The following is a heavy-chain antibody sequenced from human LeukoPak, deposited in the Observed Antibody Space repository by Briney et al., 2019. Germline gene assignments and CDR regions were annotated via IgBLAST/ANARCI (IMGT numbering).Heavy chain of an antibody. Sequence: GGSLRLSCAASGFTFSSYAMHWVRQAPGKGLEWVAVISYDGSNKYYADSVKGRFTISRDNAKNSLYLQMNSLRAEDTALYYCAKDKRGHIVVVPAALIFDYWGQGTLVTVSS. J-gene: IGHJ4*02. CDR2: ISYDGSNK. CDR1: GFTFSSYA. V-gene: IGHV3-30*04. D-gene: IGHD2-2*01. CDR3: AKDKRGHIVVVPAALIFDY.